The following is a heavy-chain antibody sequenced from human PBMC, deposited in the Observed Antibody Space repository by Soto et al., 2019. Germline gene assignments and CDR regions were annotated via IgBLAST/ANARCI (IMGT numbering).Heavy chain of an antibody. V-gene: IGHV1-69*13. D-gene: IGHD2-8*01. J-gene: IGHJ6*02. CDR3: ARYCTNGVCYNRYYYYGMDV. CDR2: IIPIFGTA. CDR1: GGTFSSYA. Sequence: SVKVSCKASGGTFSSYAISWVRQAPGQGLEWMGGIIPIFGTANYAQKFQGRVTITADESTSTAYMELSSLRSEDTAVYYCARYCTNGVCYNRYYYYGMDVWGQGTTVTVSS.